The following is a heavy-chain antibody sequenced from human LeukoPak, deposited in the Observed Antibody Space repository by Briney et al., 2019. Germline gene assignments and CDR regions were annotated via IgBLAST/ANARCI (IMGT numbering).Heavy chain of an antibody. V-gene: IGHV4-38-2*02. CDR3: ARGYSGSWYLNWFGP. J-gene: IGHJ5*02. CDR2: IYHSGST. Sequence: SETLSLTCTVSGYSISSGYYWGWLRQPPGKGLEWIGSIYHSGSTYYNPSLKSQVTISVDTSKNQFSLKLTSVTAADTAVYYCARGYSGSWYLNWFGPWGQGTLVTVSS. D-gene: IGHD6-13*01. CDR1: GYSISSGYY.